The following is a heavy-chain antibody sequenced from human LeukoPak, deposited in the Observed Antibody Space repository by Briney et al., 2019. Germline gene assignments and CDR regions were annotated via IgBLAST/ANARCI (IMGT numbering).Heavy chain of an antibody. CDR2: INTNTGNP. CDR1: GYTFTSYA. V-gene: IGHV7-4-1*02. J-gene: IGHJ5*02. Sequence: ASVKVSCKASGYTFTSYAMNWVRQAPGQGLEWMGWINTNTGNPTYAQGFTGRFVFSLDTSVSTAYLQISSLKAEDTAVYYCARDKNWGNYNWFDPWGQGTLVTVSS. D-gene: IGHD3-16*01. CDR3: ARDKNWGNYNWFDP.